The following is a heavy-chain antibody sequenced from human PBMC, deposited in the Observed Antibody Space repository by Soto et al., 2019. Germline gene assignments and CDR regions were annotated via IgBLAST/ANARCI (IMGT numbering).Heavy chain of an antibody. CDR3: ARGPGYSSSWSGYYFDY. CDR2: IYYSGGT. V-gene: IGHV4-39*01. CDR1: GGSISSSSYY. D-gene: IGHD6-13*01. Sequence: SETLSLTCTVSGGSISSSSYYWGWIRQPPGKGLEWIGSIYYSGGTYYNPSLKSRVTISVDTSKNQFSLKLSSVTAAVTAVYYCARGPGYSSSWSGYYFDYWGQGTLVTVSS. J-gene: IGHJ4*02.